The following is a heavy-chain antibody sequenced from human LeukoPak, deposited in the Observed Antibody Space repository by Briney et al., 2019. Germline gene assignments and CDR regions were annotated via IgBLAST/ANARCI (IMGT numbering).Heavy chain of an antibody. V-gene: IGHV1-2*02. Sequence: ASVKVSCKASGYTFTGYYMHWVRQAPGQGLEWMGWINPNSGGTNYAQKFRGRVTMTRDTSISTAYMELSRLRSDDTAVYYCARGSGELSRNWFDPWGRGTLVTVSS. J-gene: IGHJ5*02. D-gene: IGHD3-16*02. CDR3: ARGSGELSRNWFDP. CDR2: INPNSGGT. CDR1: GYTFTGYY.